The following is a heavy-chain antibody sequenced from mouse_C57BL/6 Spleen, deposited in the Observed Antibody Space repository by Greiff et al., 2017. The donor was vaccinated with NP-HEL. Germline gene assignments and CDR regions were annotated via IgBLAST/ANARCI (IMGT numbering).Heavy chain of an antibody. Sequence: QVQLKQSGPGLVQPSQSLSIPCTVSGFSLTSYGVHWVRQSPGKGLEWLGVIWRGGSTDYNAAFMSRLSITKDNSKSQVFFKMNSLQADDTAIYYCAKIDYDGDYYAMDYWGQGTSVTVSS. CDR2: IWRGGST. J-gene: IGHJ4*01. D-gene: IGHD2-4*01. CDR3: AKIDYDGDYYAMDY. CDR1: GFSLTSYG. V-gene: IGHV2-5*01.